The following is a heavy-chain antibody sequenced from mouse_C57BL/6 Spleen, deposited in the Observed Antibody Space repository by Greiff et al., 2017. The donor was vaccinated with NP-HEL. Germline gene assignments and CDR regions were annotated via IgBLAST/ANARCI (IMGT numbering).Heavy chain of an antibody. V-gene: IGHV1-72*01. CDR3: ARVEAYDGYYVY. CDR2: IAPNSGGT. J-gene: IGHJ2*01. Sequence: VQLQQPGAELVKPGASVKLSCKASGYTFTSYWMHWVKQRPGRGLEWIGRIAPNSGGTKYNEKFKSKATLTVDKPSSTAYMQLSSLTSEDSAVYYCARVEAYDGYYVYWGQGTTLTVSS. CDR1: GYTFTSYW. D-gene: IGHD2-3*01.